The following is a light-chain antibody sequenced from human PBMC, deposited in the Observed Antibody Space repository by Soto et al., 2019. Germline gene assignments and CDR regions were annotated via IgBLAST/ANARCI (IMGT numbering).Light chain of an antibody. CDR2: DVN. CDR3: VSFSXGTYG. J-gene: IGLJ1*01. Sequence: QSVLTQPPSASVSPGQSVTISCTGTSSGVGAYIFVYWYQQHPGKAPKLMVYDVNRLPPGVPDRFFGSKSGNTASLTVSGLQAEDEADYCCVSFSXGTYGFGTGTKXTXL. V-gene: IGLV2-8*01. CDR1: SSGVGAYIF.